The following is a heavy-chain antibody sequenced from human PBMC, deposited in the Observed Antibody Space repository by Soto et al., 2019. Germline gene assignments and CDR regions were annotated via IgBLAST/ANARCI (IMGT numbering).Heavy chain of an antibody. CDR1: GITFSDYS. CDR3: ARLRGGMDV. J-gene: IGHJ6*02. Sequence: EVQPVESGGGLVKPGGSLRLSCTASGITFSDYSMNWVRQTPGKGLEWVSAISGSRSCIYYADSVKGRFTISSDNAKNSLYMQMNSLRDDDTAVYYCARLRGGMDVWGQGTTVTVSS. D-gene: IGHD3-10*01. V-gene: IGHV3-21*01. CDR2: ISGSRSCI.